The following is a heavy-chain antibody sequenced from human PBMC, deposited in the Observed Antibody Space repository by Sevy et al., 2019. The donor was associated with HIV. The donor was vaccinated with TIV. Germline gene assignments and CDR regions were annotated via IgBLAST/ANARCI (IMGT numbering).Heavy chain of an antibody. Sequence: GSLRLSCAASGFTFSSYAMHWVRQAPGKGLEWVAVISYDGSNKYYADSVKGRFTISRDNSKNTLYLQMNSLRAEDTAVYYCARRVRGVITIDYWGQGTLVTVSS. CDR1: GFTFSSYA. CDR2: ISYDGSNK. CDR3: ARRVRGVITIDY. V-gene: IGHV3-30*04. J-gene: IGHJ4*02. D-gene: IGHD3-10*01.